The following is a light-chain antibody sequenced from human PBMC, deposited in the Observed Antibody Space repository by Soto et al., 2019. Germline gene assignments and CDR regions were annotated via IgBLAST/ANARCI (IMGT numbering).Light chain of an antibody. CDR2: EGS. J-gene: IGLJ2*01. Sequence: QSALTQPASVSGSPGQSITISCTGTSSDVGNYNLVSWYQQHPGKAPKLIIYEGSKRPSGVSNRFSGSKSGNTASLTSSGLQADDEADYYCGSYACSSTVIFGGGTKLTVL. V-gene: IGLV2-23*01. CDR3: GSYACSSTVI. CDR1: SSDVGNYNL.